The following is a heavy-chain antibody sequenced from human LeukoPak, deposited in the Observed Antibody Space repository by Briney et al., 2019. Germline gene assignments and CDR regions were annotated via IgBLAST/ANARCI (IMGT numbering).Heavy chain of an antibody. CDR2: IYHSGST. Sequence: SGAPSLTFAFPGGSISSGKRGRWVRQPPGKGPEWIGEIYHSGSTNYNPSLKSRVTISVDRSKNHFSLRLSSVTAADTAVYYCARPGFGGAFDIWGQGTMVTVYS. CDR1: GGSISSGKR. CDR3: ARPGFGGAFDI. D-gene: IGHD3-16*01. J-gene: IGHJ3*02. V-gene: IGHV4-4*02.